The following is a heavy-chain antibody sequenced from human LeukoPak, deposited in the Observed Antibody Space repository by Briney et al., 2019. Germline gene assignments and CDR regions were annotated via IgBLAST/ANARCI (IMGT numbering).Heavy chain of an antibody. CDR1: GFTFSSYA. D-gene: IGHD6-13*01. J-gene: IGHJ3*01. Sequence: GGSLRLAWSASGFTFSSYAISWVRQAAGKWRGWVSSVGVVGGSTYYADSVKGRFTISRENSTNTLYLQMNSLRAEDQAVYYCAKLLAAAGKAGDAFDLWGQGTMVTVSS. CDR3: AKLLAAAGKAGDAFDL. V-gene: IGHV3-23*01. CDR2: VGVVGGST.